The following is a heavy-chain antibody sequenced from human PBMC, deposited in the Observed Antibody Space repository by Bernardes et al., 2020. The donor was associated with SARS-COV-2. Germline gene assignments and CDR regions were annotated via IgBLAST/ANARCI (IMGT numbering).Heavy chain of an antibody. V-gene: IGHV3-11*06. CDR1: GVTIGDYY. D-gene: IGHD6-6*01. CDR3: AIEGASNVFDM. Sequence: GGSLRLSCAVSGVTIGDYYMSWNRQAPGMGLEWVSYITTSTYTNYADSVRGRFTISRDNAKNSLNLQMNSLRAEDTAVYYCAIEGASNVFDMWGQGTMVTVSS. CDR2: ITTSTYT. J-gene: IGHJ3*02.